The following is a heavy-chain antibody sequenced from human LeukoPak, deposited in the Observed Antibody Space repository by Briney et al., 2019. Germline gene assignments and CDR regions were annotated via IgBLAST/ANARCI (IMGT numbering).Heavy chain of an antibody. CDR1: GFTFTNYW. CDR3: TRSPEGGPIDY. CDR2: IKQDGSQI. V-gene: IGHV3-7*01. D-gene: IGHD3-16*01. J-gene: IGHJ4*02. Sequence: PGGSLRLSCAASGFTFTNYWMNWVRQAPGKGLEWVAHIKQDGSQIYYVDSVKGRFIISRDNAKSSLYLQMNSLRAEDTALYYCTRSPEGGPIDYWSQGTLVTVSS.